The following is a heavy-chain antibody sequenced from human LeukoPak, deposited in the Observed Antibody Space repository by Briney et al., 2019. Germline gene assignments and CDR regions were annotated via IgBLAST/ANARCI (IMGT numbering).Heavy chain of an antibody. V-gene: IGHV3-7*01. CDR2: IKQDGSEK. Sequence: PGGSLRLSCAASGFTFSSYWMSWVRQAPGKGLEWVANIKQDGSEKYYVDSVKGRFTISRDNAKNSLYLQMNSLRAEDTAVYYCARSLTALDPVVIYWGQGTLVTVSP. CDR1: GFTFSSYW. D-gene: IGHD4-23*01. CDR3: ARSLTALDPVVIY. J-gene: IGHJ4*02.